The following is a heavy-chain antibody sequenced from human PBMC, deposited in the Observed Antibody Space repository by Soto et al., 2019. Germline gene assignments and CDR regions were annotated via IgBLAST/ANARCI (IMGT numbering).Heavy chain of an antibody. V-gene: IGHV3-23*01. CDR3: AKAPKNGYYPYYFDY. D-gene: IGHD3-3*01. CDR1: GFTFSSYA. Sequence: LRLSCAASGFTFSSYAMSWVRQAPGKGLEWVPAISGSGGSTYYADSVKGRFTISRDNSKNTLYLQMNSLRAEDTAVYYCAKAPKNGYYPYYFDYWGQGTLVTVSS. J-gene: IGHJ4*02. CDR2: ISGSGGST.